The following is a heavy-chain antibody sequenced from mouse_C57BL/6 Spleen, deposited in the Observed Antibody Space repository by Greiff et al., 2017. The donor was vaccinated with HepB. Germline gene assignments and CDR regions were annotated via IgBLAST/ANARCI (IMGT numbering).Heavy chain of an antibody. CDR2: IDPNSGGT. Sequence: QVQLQQPGAELVKPGASVKLSCKASGYTFTSYWMHWVKQRPGRGLEWIGRIDPNSGGTKYNEKFKSKATLTVDKPSITAYMQLISLTSEDSAVYYGARSALPGRGAMDYWGQGTSVTVSS. D-gene: IGHD4-1*01. CDR1: GYTFTSYW. V-gene: IGHV1-72*01. J-gene: IGHJ4*01. CDR3: ARSALPGRGAMDY.